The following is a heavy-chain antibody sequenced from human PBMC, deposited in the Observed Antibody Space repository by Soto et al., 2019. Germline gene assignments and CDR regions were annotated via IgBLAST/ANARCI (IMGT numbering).Heavy chain of an antibody. CDR2: ISPYSGNT. Sequence: ASVKVSCKASGYTFTTYDLSWVRQAPGQGLEWMGWISPYSGNTKYAQKLQGRVTMTTDTSTSTAYMELRSLRSDDTAVYYCARVADYYDSSGYYGPDYWGQGTLVTVSS. D-gene: IGHD3-22*01. CDR1: GYTFTTYD. V-gene: IGHV1-18*01. J-gene: IGHJ4*02. CDR3: ARVADYYDSSGYYGPDY.